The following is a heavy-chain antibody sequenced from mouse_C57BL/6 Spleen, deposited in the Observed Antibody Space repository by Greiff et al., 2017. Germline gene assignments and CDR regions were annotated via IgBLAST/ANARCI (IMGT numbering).Heavy chain of an antibody. D-gene: IGHD1-1*01. Sequence: VQLQQPGAELVMPGASVKLSCKASGYTFTSYWMHWVKQRPGQGLEWIGEIDPSDSYTNYHQNFKGKSTLTVDKSSSTAYMQLSSLTSEDSAVYYCARERSYYYGKGAMDYWGQGTSVTVSS. V-gene: IGHV1-69*01. CDR2: IDPSDSYT. CDR3: ARERSYYYGKGAMDY. CDR1: GYTFTSYW. J-gene: IGHJ4*01.